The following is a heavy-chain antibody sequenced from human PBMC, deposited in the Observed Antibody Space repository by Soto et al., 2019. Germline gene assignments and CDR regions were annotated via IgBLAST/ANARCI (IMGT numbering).Heavy chain of an antibody. CDR1: GDSVSSNSAG. D-gene: IGHD1-26*01. CDR2: TYYRSKWYY. CDR3: ARGEQYSGRIFDY. Sequence: SQTLSLTCAITGDSVSSNSAGWSWVRQSPSRGLGWLGRTYYRSKWYYEYAVSVRGRITINPDTSKNQYSLQLNSVTPEDTAVYFCARGEQYSGRIFDYWGQGTLVTV. J-gene: IGHJ4*01. V-gene: IGHV6-1*01.